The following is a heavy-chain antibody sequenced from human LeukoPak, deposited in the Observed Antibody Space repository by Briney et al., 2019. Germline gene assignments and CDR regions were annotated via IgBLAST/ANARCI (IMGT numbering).Heavy chain of an antibody. CDR3: AKYRLTTRYYFDY. Sequence: GGSLILSCAASGFTFSSYSMNWVRQAPGKGLEWVSAISGSGGSTYYADSVKGRFTISRDNSKNTLYLQMNSLRAEDTAVYYCAKYRLTTRYYFDYWGQGTLVTVSS. V-gene: IGHV3-23*01. D-gene: IGHD3-16*02. J-gene: IGHJ4*02. CDR1: GFTFSSYS. CDR2: ISGSGGST.